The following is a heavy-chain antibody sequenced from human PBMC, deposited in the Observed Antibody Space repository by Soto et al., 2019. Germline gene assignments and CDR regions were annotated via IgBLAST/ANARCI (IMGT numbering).Heavy chain of an antibody. V-gene: IGHV1-18*01. J-gene: IGHJ4*02. Sequence: ASVKVSCKASGYAFTSYGISWVRQAPGQGLEWMGWISGYNGNTNYAQKLQGRVTMTTDTSTSTAYMELRSLRSDDTAVYYCARESCISTSCYNDYWGKGTLVTVSS. CDR3: ARESCISTSCYNDY. CDR2: ISGYNGNT. D-gene: IGHD2-2*01. CDR1: GYAFTSYG.